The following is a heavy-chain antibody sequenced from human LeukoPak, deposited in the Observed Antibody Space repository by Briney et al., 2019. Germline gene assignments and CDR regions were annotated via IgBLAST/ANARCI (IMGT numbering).Heavy chain of an antibody. D-gene: IGHD6-6*01. J-gene: IGHJ5*02. V-gene: IGHV5-51*01. Sequence: GESLKISCKGSGYSFTSYWIGWVRQMPGKGLEWMGIIYPGDSDTRYSPSFQGQVTISADKSISTAYLQWSSLKASDTAMYYCARQSIAARPGGTNDDNWFDPWGQGTLVTVSS. CDR2: IYPGDSDT. CDR1: GYSFTSYW. CDR3: ARQSIAARPGGTNDDNWFDP.